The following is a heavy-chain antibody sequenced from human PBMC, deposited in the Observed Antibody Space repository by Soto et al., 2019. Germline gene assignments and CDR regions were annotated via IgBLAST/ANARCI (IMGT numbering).Heavy chain of an antibody. CDR1: GFIFSTYA. J-gene: IGHJ6*02. Sequence: LRLSCAASGFIFSTYAMQWVRQAPGKGLEWVAVISYDGSNDKYADSVKGRFTISRDNSKNTLYLQMNSLRAEDTAVYYCARDPIVVVPAARGPPYGMDVWGQGTTVTVSS. CDR2: ISYDGSND. CDR3: ARDPIVVVPAARGPPYGMDV. V-gene: IGHV3-30-3*01. D-gene: IGHD2-2*01.